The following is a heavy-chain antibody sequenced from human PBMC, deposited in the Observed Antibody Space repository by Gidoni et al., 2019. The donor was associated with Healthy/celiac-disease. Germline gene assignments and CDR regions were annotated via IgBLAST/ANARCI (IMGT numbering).Heavy chain of an antibody. CDR2: ISSSGSTI. CDR1: GFTFSSYE. CDR3: ASAYYYDSSGYRRGYYGMDV. J-gene: IGHJ6*02. V-gene: IGHV3-48*03. Sequence: EVQLVESGGGLVQPGGSLRLSCAASGFTFSSYEMNWVRQAPGKGLEWVSYISSSGSTIYYADSVKGRFTISRDNAKNSLYLQMNSLRAEDTVVYYCASAYYYDSSGYRRGYYGMDVWGQGTTVTVSS. D-gene: IGHD3-22*01.